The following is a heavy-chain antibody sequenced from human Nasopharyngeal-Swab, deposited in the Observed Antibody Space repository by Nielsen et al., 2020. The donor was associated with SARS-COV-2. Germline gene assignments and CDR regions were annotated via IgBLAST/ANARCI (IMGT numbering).Heavy chain of an antibody. J-gene: IGHJ3*02. Sequence: WVRQAPGQGLEWMGIINPSGGNTSYAQKFQGRVTMTRDTSTSTVYMELSSLRSEDTAVYYCARGRITMVRGVRSFRAFDIWGQGTMVTVSS. CDR3: ARGRITMVRGVRSFRAFDI. D-gene: IGHD3-10*01. V-gene: IGHV1-46*01. CDR2: INPSGGNT.